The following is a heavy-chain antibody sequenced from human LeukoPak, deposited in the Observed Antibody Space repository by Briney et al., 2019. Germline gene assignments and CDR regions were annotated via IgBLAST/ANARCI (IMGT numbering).Heavy chain of an antibody. Sequence: SETLSLTCTVSGASISSYYWSWIRQPPGKGLEWIGYIFHSGSTNYNPPLKSRVTISVDTSKNQFSLKLSSVTAADTAVYYCARESERWPFDYWGQGTLVAASS. CDR2: IFHSGST. D-gene: IGHD5-24*01. V-gene: IGHV4-59*01. CDR1: GASISSYY. J-gene: IGHJ4*02. CDR3: ARESERWPFDY.